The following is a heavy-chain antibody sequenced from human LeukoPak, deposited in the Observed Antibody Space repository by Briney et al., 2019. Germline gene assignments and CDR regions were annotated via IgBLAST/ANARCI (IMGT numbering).Heavy chain of an antibody. V-gene: IGHV4-4*07. CDR3: ARAAPRGGSYKDAFDI. CDR1: GGPISSYY. Sequence: PSETLSLTCTVSGGPISSYYWSWIRQSAGEGLEWIGRIYSSGSTRYNPSLQSRVTMSVDTSKNQLSLKLSAVTAADTAVYFCARAAPRGGSYKDAFDIWGQGTMVTVSS. J-gene: IGHJ3*02. D-gene: IGHD2-21*02. CDR2: IYSSGST.